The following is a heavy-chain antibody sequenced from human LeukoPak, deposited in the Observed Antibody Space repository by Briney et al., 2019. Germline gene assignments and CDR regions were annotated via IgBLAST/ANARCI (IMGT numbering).Heavy chain of an antibody. D-gene: IGHD6-19*01. CDR2: IYYSGST. Sequence: SQTLSLTCTVSGGSISSGGYYWSWIRQHPGKGLEWIGYIYYSGSTYYNPSLKSRVTISVDTSKNQFSLKLSSVTAADTAVYYCARVRYSSGWDRLDYWGQGTLVTVSS. J-gene: IGHJ4*02. V-gene: IGHV4-31*03. CDR1: GGSISSGGYY. CDR3: ARVRYSSGWDRLDY.